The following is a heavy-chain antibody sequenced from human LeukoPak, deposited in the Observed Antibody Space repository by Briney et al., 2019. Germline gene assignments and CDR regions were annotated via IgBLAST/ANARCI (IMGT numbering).Heavy chain of an antibody. CDR1: GFTFSNYG. D-gene: IGHD6-19*01. Sequence: PGRSLRLSCGAFGFTFSNYGMHWVRQAPGKGLEWVAVISYDGSNKYYVDSVKGRFTISRDNSKNTLYLQMNSLRPEDTAVYYCAKDRGEQWLVTSFDYWGQGTLVTVSS. CDR2: ISYDGSNK. V-gene: IGHV3-30*18. J-gene: IGHJ4*02. CDR3: AKDRGEQWLVTSFDY.